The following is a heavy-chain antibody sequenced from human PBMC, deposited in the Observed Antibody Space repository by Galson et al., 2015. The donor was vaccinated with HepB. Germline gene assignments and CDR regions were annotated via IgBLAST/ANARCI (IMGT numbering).Heavy chain of an antibody. Sequence: SLRLSCAASGFTFSSYSMNWVRQAPGKGLEWVSSISSSSSYIYYADSVKGRFTISRDNAKNSLYLQMNSLRAEDTAVYYCARVPLTMVRGVITHYWYFDLWGRGTLVTVSS. J-gene: IGHJ2*01. D-gene: IGHD3-10*01. V-gene: IGHV3-21*01. CDR2: ISSSSSYI. CDR3: ARVPLTMVRGVITHYWYFDL. CDR1: GFTFSSYS.